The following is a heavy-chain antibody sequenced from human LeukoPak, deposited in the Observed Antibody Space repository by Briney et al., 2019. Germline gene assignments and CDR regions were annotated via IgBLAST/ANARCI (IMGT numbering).Heavy chain of an antibody. CDR2: IGSDNKP. J-gene: IGHJ6*02. Sequence: GGSLRLSCEATRFTFSAYAMTWVRQAPGKGLEWVSSIGSDNKPHYSESVKGRFAISRDNSKSMLFLQLNSLRAEDTALYYCARDLHYYVAIDVWGQGTTVTVSS. D-gene: IGHD3-10*02. CDR1: RFTFSAYA. V-gene: IGHV3-23*01. CDR3: ARDLHYYVAIDV.